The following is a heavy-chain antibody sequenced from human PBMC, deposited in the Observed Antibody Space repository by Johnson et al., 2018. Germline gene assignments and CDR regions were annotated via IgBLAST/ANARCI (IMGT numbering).Heavy chain of an antibody. CDR1: GFTFSSYG. Sequence: QVQLVQSGGGVVQPGRSLRLSCAASGFTFSSYGMHWVRQAPGTGLEWVAVISYDGSNKYYADSVKGRFTISRDNSKNTLYLQMNSLRAEDTAVYYCASLRYFTFDIWGQGTMVTVSS. V-gene: IGHV3-30*03. D-gene: IGHD3-9*01. CDR3: ASLRYFTFDI. CDR2: ISYDGSNK. J-gene: IGHJ3*02.